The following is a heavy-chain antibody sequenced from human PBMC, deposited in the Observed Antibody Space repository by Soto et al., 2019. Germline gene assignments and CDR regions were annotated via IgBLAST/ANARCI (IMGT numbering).Heavy chain of an antibody. CDR3: ARANRRIAAAGTAYSYGMDV. V-gene: IGHV3-30-3*01. J-gene: IGHJ6*02. CDR2: ISYDGSNK. D-gene: IGHD6-13*01. CDR1: GFTFSSYA. Sequence: GSLRLSCAASGFTFSSYAMHWVRQAPGKGLEWVAVISYDGSNKYYADSVKGRFTISRDNSKNTLYLQMNSVRAEETAVYYSARANRRIAAAGTAYSYGMDVWGQGTTVTVSS.